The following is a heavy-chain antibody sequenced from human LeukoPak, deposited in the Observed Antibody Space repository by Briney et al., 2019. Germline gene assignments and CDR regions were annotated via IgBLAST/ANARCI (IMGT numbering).Heavy chain of an antibody. D-gene: IGHD6-19*01. Sequence: QPGGSLRLSCAASGFTFSSYGMHWVRQAPGKGLEWVAFIRYDGSNKYYADSVKGRFTISRDNSKNTLYLQMNSLRAEDTGVYYCAKVAQWPYYYMDVWGKGTTVTVSS. CDR1: GFTFSSYG. CDR2: IRYDGSNK. V-gene: IGHV3-30*02. J-gene: IGHJ6*03. CDR3: AKVAQWPYYYMDV.